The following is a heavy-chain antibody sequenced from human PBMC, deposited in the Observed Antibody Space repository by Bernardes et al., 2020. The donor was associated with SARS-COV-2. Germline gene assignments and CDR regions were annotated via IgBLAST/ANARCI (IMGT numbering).Heavy chain of an antibody. CDR1: GFTFSSYA. CDR3: AKNTRDHYYDSSGYLTVEYYFDY. J-gene: IGHJ4*02. CDR2: ISGSGGST. Sequence: GGSLRLSCAASGFTFSSYAMSWVRQAPGKGLEWVSAISGSGGSTYYADSVKGRFTISRDNSKNTLYLQMNSLRAEDTAVYYCAKNTRDHYYDSSGYLTVEYYFDYWGQGTLVTVSS. V-gene: IGHV3-23*01. D-gene: IGHD3-22*01.